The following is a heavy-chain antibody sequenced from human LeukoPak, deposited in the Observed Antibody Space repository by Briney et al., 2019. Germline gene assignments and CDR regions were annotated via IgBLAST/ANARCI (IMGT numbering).Heavy chain of an antibody. J-gene: IGHJ4*02. V-gene: IGHV4-61*01. D-gene: IGHD3-9*01. CDR3: VREHDWGDFDY. CDR1: GGSVTTGRYY. Sequence: SETLSLTCTVSGGSVTTGRYYCSWIRQSPGEGLEWIGYISYRGTTNYNPSLKSRITISVDTSKNQFSLKVISVTAADTAVYYCVREHDWGDFDYWGQGTLVTVSS. CDR2: ISYRGTT.